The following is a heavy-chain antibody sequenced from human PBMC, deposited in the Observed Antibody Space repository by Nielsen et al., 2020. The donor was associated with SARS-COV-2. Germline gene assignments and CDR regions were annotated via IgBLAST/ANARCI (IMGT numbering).Heavy chain of an antibody. CDR2: ISSNGGST. D-gene: IGHD2-15*01. V-gene: IGHV3-64*01. J-gene: IGHJ4*02. CDR1: GFTFSSYA. CDR3: ARGISLDADCNGGSCHPSFFDY. Sequence: GESLKISCAASGFTFSSYAMHWVRQAPGKGLEYVSAISSNGGSTYYANSVKGRFTISRDNSKNTLYLQMGSLRAEDMAVYYCARGISLDADCNGGSCHPSFFDYWGQGTLVTVSS.